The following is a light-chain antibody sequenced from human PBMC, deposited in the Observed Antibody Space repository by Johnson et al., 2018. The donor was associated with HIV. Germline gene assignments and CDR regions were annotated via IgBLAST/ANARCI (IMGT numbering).Light chain of an antibody. CDR1: SSNIGNNF. J-gene: IGLJ1*01. V-gene: IGLV1-51*01. Sequence: SVLTQPPSVSAAPGQKVTVSCSGSSSNIGNNFVSWYQQVPGTAPKLLIYDNNKRPSGIPDRFSGSKSGTSATLGITGLQTGDEADYYCGTWDSSLSGYGFGSGTKVSVL. CDR3: GTWDSSLSGYG. CDR2: DNN.